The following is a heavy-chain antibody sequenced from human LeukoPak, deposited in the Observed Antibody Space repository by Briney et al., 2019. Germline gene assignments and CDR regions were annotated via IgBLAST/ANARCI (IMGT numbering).Heavy chain of an antibody. CDR2: IYTSGST. D-gene: IGHD6-6*01. CDR3: ARFSSSAFDI. V-gene: IGHV4-61*02. CDR1: GGSINSGSYY. J-gene: IGHJ3*02. Sequence: SETLSLTCTVSGGSINSGSYYWSWIRQPAGKGLEWIGRIYTSGSTNYNPSLKGRVTISVDTSKNQFSLKLSSVTAADTAVYYCARFSSSAFDIWGQETMVTVSS.